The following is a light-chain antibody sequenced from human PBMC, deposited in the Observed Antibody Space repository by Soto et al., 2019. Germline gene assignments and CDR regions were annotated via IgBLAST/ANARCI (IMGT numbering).Light chain of an antibody. Sequence: DVVVTQTPLALSVTPGQPASMSCKSSQSLLYSDGKTYLYWYLQRPGQPPQLLIYDVSNRFSGVPDRFSGSGSGTDFTLKISRVEAEDVGVYYCMQRTHVPITFGQGTRLEIK. J-gene: IGKJ5*01. CDR2: DVS. CDR3: MQRTHVPIT. V-gene: IGKV2D-29*01. CDR1: QSLLYSDGKTY.